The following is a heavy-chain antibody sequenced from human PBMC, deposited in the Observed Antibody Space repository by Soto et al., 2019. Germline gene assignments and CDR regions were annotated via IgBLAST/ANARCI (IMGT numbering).Heavy chain of an antibody. V-gene: IGHV3-30*18. J-gene: IGHJ4*02. CDR2: ISYDGSNK. CDR1: GFTFSSYG. Sequence: GGSLRLSCAASGFTFSSYGMHWVRQAPGKGLEWVAVISYDGSNKYYADSVKGRFTISRDNSKNTLYLQMNSLRAEDTAVYYCAKDSLHHSYDSSGYGYFDYWGQGTLVTVSS. D-gene: IGHD3-22*01. CDR3: AKDSLHHSYDSSGYGYFDY.